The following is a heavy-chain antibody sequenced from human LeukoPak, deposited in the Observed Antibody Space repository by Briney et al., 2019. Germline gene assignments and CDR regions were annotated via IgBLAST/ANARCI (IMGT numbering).Heavy chain of an antibody. CDR1: GFTFSSYS. Sequence: AVSLRLSFAASGFTFSSYSVNWVRQAPGKGLEWVSYISSSSSIIYYADSVKGRFTISRDNAKNSLYLQMNSLRAEDTAVYYCASQVTLAAAGLAYWGQGTLVTVSS. CDR2: ISSSSSII. D-gene: IGHD6-13*01. J-gene: IGHJ4*02. CDR3: ASQVTLAAAGLAY. V-gene: IGHV3-48*01.